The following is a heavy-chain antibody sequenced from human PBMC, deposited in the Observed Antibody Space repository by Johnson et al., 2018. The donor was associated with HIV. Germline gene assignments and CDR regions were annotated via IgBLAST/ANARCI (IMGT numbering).Heavy chain of an antibody. J-gene: IGHJ3*02. V-gene: IGHV3-30*04. D-gene: IGHD1-26*01. CDR2: ILYDGSNK. Sequence: HVQLVESGGGLVQPGGSLRLSCAASGFTFSRYAMSWVRQAPGKGLEWVSVILYDGSNKYYADSVKGRFTISRDNSKNTLYLQMNSLKTEDTAVYYCTTDVVGAPERDAFDIWGQGTMVTVSS. CDR1: GFTFSRYA. CDR3: TTDVVGAPERDAFDI.